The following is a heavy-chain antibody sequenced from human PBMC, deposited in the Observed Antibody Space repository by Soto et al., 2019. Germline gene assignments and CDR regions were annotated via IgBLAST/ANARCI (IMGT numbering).Heavy chain of an antibody. Sequence: QVQLVESGGDLVKPGGSLRLSCAASGYTFSDYYMSWIRQAPGKGLEWLSYIDTSGTKIYYADSVKGRFIITRDNAKNSLYLVMNCQRDQDTAVYYCASQYDIGSGLLSPVDYWGQGTLVTVSS. CDR2: IDTSGTKI. D-gene: IGHD3-9*01. V-gene: IGHV3-11*01. CDR1: GYTFSDYY. J-gene: IGHJ4*02. CDR3: ASQYDIGSGLLSPVDY.